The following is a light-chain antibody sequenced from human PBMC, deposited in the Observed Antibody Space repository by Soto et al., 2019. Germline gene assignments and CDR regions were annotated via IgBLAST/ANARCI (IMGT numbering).Light chain of an antibody. CDR1: SSDVGGYNY. J-gene: IGLJ1*01. CDR3: SSYTSTGTPV. V-gene: IGLV2-8*01. CDR2: EVN. Sequence: QSVLTQPPSASGSPGQSVAIPCTGTSSDVGGYNYVSWYQQHPGKAPKLMIYEVNKRPSGVPDRFSGSKSGNTASLTISGLQAEDEADYYCSSYTSTGTPVFGTGTKVTVL.